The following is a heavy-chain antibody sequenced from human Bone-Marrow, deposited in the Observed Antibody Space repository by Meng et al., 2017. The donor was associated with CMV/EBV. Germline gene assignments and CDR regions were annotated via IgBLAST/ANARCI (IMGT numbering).Heavy chain of an antibody. D-gene: IGHD3-10*01. Sequence: SGTLSLTCAVYGGSFSGYYWSWIRQPPGKGLEWSGEINHSGSTNYNPSLKSRVTISVDTSKNQFSLKLSSVTAADTAVYYCARVGDYGSGGMDVWGQGTTVTVSS. CDR1: GGSFSGYY. J-gene: IGHJ6*02. V-gene: IGHV4-34*01. CDR2: INHSGST. CDR3: ARVGDYGSGGMDV.